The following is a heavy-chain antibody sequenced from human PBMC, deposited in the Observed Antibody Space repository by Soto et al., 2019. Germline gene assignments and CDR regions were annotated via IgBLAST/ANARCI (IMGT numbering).Heavy chain of an antibody. D-gene: IGHD1-1*01. CDR1: GLTISGKKY. CDR2: LYDVDGS. J-gene: IGHJ3*02. Sequence: DVQLVESGGGLIQPWESLRLSCAAFGLTISGKKYVAWLRPAPGKGLEWVSALYDVDGSFYADSVKGRFTTSSDSSKTAVYLQRNDPRPDDTALYYCPTSHELEHASDIRGQGTTVTVSS. CDR3: PTSHELEHASDI. V-gene: IGHV3-53*01.